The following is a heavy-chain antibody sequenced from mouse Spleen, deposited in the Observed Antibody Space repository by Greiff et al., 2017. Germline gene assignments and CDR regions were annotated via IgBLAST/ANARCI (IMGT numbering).Heavy chain of an antibody. CDR2: ISNLAYSI. Sequence: DVMLVESGGGLVKPGGSLKLSCAASGFTFSDYGMAWVRQAPGKGPEWVAFISNLAYSIYYADTVTGRFTISRENAKNTLYLEMSSLRSEDTAMYYCARQDGNLYYYAMDYWGQGTSVTVSS. CDR1: GFTFSDYG. V-gene: IGHV5-15*01. CDR3: ARQDGNLYYYAMDY. D-gene: IGHD2-1*01. J-gene: IGHJ4*01.